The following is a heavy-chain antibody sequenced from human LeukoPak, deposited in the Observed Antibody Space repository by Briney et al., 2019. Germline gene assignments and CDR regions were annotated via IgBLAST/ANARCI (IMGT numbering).Heavy chain of an antibody. D-gene: IGHD2-15*01. Sequence: QTGGSLRLSCAASGFTFSSYWMHWVRQAPGKGLVWVSRIHSDGTTTSYADSVKGRFTVSRDNAKNTLYLQMNSLRAEDTAVYYCARGRYCTVGSCSSAWFDPWGQGALVTLS. CDR1: GFTFSSYW. V-gene: IGHV3-74*01. CDR3: ARGRYCTVGSCSSAWFDP. CDR2: IHSDGTTT. J-gene: IGHJ5*02.